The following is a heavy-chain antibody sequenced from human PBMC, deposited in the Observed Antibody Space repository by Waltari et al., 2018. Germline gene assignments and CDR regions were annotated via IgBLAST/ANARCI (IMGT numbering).Heavy chain of an antibody. CDR3: ARGSIAAPGRDY. CDR1: GYTFTSYD. J-gene: IGHJ4*02. Sequence: QVQLVQSGAEVKKPGASVKVSCKASGYTFTSYDINWVRQATGQGLGWRGWMNPNSGNTGYAQKFQGRVTMTRNTSISTAYMELSSLRSEDTAVYYCARGSIAAPGRDYWGQGTLVTVSS. V-gene: IGHV1-8*01. D-gene: IGHD6-13*01. CDR2: MNPNSGNT.